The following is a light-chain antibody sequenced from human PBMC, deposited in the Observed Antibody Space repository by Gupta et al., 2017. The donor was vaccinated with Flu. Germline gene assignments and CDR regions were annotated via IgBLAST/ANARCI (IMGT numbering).Light chain of an antibody. CDR3: RQNKDSPLT. Sequence: DFVMTQAPLSLSVTPGQPASISCKSSQSLLHNDGKTYLYWFLQKPGQPPHLLIYEGSNRGSGVPDRFSGSGSGTDFTLKISRVEAEDVGVYYCRQNKDSPLTFGGGTKVEIK. CDR1: QSLLHNDGKTY. CDR2: EGS. V-gene: IGKV2D-29*01. J-gene: IGKJ4*01.